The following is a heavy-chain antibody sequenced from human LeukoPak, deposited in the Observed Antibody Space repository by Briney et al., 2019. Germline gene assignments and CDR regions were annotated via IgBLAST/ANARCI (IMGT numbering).Heavy chain of an antibody. Sequence: GGSLRLSCAASGFTFSSYAMSWVRQAPGKGLEWVSYISSSSSTIYYADSVKGRFTISRDNAKNSLYLQMNSLRAEDTAVYYCARDYYYDSSGYPDYWGQGTLVTVSS. CDR3: ARDYYYDSSGYPDY. J-gene: IGHJ4*02. V-gene: IGHV3-48*04. CDR2: ISSSSSTI. CDR1: GFTFSSYA. D-gene: IGHD3-22*01.